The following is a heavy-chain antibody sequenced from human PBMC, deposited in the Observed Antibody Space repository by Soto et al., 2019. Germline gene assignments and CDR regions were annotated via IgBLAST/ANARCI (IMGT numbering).Heavy chain of an antibody. V-gene: IGHV3-66*01. CDR1: GFSVSINY. J-gene: IGHJ3*01. D-gene: IGHD4-17*01. CDR2: IYSGGTT. CDR3: AGDLTDGDFVDAFDV. Sequence: ELQLVESGGGLVQPGGSLRLSCAASGFSVSINYVNWVRQAPGKGLEWVSVIYSGGTTHYADSVKGRFTISRDTSKNTQYLQMNSLRVEDTAVYYCAGDLTDGDFVDAFDVWGQGTMVTVSS.